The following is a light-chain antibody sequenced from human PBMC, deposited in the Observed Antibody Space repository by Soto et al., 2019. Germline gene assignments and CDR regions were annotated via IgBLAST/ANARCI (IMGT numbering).Light chain of an antibody. V-gene: IGKV2-24*01. J-gene: IGKJ2*01. CDR3: MQATQSYT. CDR2: KIS. Sequence: DIVLTPTRLSSPVTLGQPASISCRSSQSLVHIDGNTYFKWLQQRTGQPPRHLIYKISNRFPGVADRFSGSGAGTDFKLKISRVEDEYVGVYYCMQATQSYTFGQGTRLEIK. CDR1: QSLVHIDGNTY.